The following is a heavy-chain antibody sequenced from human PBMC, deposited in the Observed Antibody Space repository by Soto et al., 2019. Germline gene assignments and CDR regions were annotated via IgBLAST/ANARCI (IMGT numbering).Heavy chain of an antibody. Sequence: EVQLVESGGGLVKPGRSLRLSCTASGFTFGDYAMSWFRQAPGKGLEWVGFIRSKAYGGTTEYAASVKGRFTISRDDSKSIAYLQMNSMKTEDTAVYYCTRGGDYYDRFDAFDIWGQGTMVTVSS. CDR3: TRGGDYYDRFDAFDI. CDR2: IRSKAYGGTT. J-gene: IGHJ3*02. CDR1: GFTFGDYA. V-gene: IGHV3-49*05. D-gene: IGHD3-22*01.